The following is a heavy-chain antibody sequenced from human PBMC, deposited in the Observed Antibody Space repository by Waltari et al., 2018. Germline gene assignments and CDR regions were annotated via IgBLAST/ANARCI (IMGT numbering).Heavy chain of an antibody. V-gene: IGHV4-59*12. CDR3: ARRRGGLTAAGVSYF. Sequence: WILLSPGKTMDYIGYLSGILGYTYSNPSLKIRVTISKVTSKNQFSLNLTSVTVADTATYYCARRRGGLTAAGVSYF. D-gene: IGHD6-13*01. CDR2: LSGILGYT. J-gene: IGHJ2*01.